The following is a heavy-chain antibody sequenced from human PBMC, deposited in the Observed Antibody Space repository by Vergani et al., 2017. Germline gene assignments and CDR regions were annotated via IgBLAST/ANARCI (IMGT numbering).Heavy chain of an antibody. D-gene: IGHD6-13*01. CDR3: ARGVSAAGADYFDY. Sequence: VQLVETGGGVVQPGGSLRLYCATSGFTFSACPMTWVRQAPGKGLEWVSAISARYPSTYYADSVKGRFTISRDNSKNMLYLQMNSLRAEDTAMYFCARGVSAAGADYFDYWGQGALVTVSS. V-gene: IGHV3-23*04. CDR1: GFTFSACP. CDR2: ISARYPST. J-gene: IGHJ4*02.